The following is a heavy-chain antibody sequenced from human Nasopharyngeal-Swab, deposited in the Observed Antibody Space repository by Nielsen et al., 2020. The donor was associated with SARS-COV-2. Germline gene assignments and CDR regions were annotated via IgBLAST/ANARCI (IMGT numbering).Heavy chain of an antibody. V-gene: IGHV4-34*01. Sequence: WIRQPPGKGLEWIGEINHSGSTNYNPSLKSRVTISVDTSKNQFSLKLSSVTAADTAVYYCARRSWFRDIFDWGQGTRVTVSS. CDR3: ARRSWFRDIFD. D-gene: IGHD3-10*01. J-gene: IGHJ4*02. CDR2: INHSGST.